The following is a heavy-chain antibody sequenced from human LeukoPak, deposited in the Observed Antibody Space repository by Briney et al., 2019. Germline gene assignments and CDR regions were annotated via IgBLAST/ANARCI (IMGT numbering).Heavy chain of an antibody. V-gene: IGHV3-74*01. Sequence: PGGSLRLSCAASGFTFSSFWVHWVRQGPGKGLEWVSRINSDGSTTSYADSVKGRFTISRDNSKNTLYLQMNSLRAEDTAVYYCARGPSGYHNTGGQGTLVTVSS. D-gene: IGHD5-12*01. J-gene: IGHJ4*02. CDR1: GFTFSSFW. CDR3: ARGPSGYHNT. CDR2: INSDGSTT.